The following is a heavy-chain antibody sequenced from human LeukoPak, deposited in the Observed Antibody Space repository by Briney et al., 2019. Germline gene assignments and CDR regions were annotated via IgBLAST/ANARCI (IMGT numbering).Heavy chain of an antibody. D-gene: IGHD6-19*01. CDR3: ARHLTSGWYEFDY. Sequence: SETLSLTCTVSGGSIGSSRYYWGWIRQPPGRGLEWIGSIYYSGSTYYNPSLKSRVTISVDTSKNQFSLKLSSVTAADTAVYYCARHLTSGWYEFDYWGQGTLVTVSS. CDR1: GGSIGSSRYY. J-gene: IGHJ4*02. V-gene: IGHV4-39*01. CDR2: IYYSGST.